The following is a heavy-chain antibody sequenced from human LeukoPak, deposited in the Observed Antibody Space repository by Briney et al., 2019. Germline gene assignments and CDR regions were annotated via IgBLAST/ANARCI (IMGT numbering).Heavy chain of an antibody. J-gene: IGHJ4*02. V-gene: IGHV3-33*06. CDR3: AKDSYYFDNIGPFDS. CDR2: IWYDGNNK. D-gene: IGHD3-22*01. Sequence: GGSLRLSCAASGFIFSNYGMHWVRQAPGKGLEWVALIWYDGNNKYYSDSVKGRFTISRDNSKNTLYLQMNSLRAEDTAVYYCAKDSYYFDNIGPFDSWGQGALGTVSS. CDR1: GFIFSNYG.